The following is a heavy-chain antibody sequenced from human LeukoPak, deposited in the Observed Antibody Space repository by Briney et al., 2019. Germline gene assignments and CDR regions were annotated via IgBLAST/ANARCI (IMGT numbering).Heavy chain of an antibody. CDR1: GGSVSSYY. CDR2: IHNSGRT. J-gene: IGHJ4*02. Sequence: SPSETLSLTCGVSGGSVSSYYWSWIRQSPGKGLEWIGYIHNSGRTNYNPSLKSRVTGFVDTSKNQVSLRLSSVTAADTAVYYCARHGTISSESYFDYWGQGALVTVSS. V-gene: IGHV4-59*08. CDR3: ARHGTISSESYFDY. D-gene: IGHD1-14*01.